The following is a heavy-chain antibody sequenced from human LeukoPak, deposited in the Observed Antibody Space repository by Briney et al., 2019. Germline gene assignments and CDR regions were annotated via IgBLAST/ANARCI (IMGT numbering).Heavy chain of an antibody. Sequence: GGSLRLSCAASGFTFDDYGMSWVRQAPGKGLEWVSGINWNGGSTSYGDSVKGRFTISRDNAKNSLFLQMNSLRAEDTALYYCARDWGTGNWFDPWGQGTLVIVSS. CDR3: ARDWGTGNWFDP. D-gene: IGHD3-16*01. J-gene: IGHJ5*02. CDR2: INWNGGST. V-gene: IGHV3-20*04. CDR1: GFTFDDYG.